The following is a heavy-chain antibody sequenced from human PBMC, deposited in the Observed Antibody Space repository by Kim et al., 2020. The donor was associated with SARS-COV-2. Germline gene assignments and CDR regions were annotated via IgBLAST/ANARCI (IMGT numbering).Heavy chain of an antibody. CDR3: ARGELALGFDS. D-gene: IGHD1-7*01. CDR1: GGSISSSYW. J-gene: IGHJ5*01. Sequence: SETLSLTCAVSGGSISSSYWWTWVRQPPGKGLEWIGEMSHSGSTHYNPSLKRRLTILVDNSKNQFSLRLSSVTAADTAVYYCARGELALGFDSWGQGTLGTGSS. V-gene: IGHV4-4*02. CDR2: MSHSGST.